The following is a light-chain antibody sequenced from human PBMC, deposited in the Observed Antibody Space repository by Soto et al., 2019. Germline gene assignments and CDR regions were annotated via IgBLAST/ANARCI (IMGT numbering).Light chain of an antibody. J-gene: IGLJ1*01. Sequence: QSVLTQPASVSGSPGQSITISCTGTSSDVGGYNYVSWYQQHPGKAPKLLIYEVTNRPSGVSNRFSGSKSGNTASQTISGLQAEDEADYYCSAYRSSTPYVFGTGTKLTVL. CDR1: SSDVGGYNY. CDR3: SAYRSSTPYV. V-gene: IGLV2-14*01. CDR2: EVT.